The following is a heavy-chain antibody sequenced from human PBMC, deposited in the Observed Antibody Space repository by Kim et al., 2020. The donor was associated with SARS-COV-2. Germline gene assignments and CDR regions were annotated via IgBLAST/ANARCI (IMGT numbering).Heavy chain of an antibody. CDR3: AREWGY. CDR2: INKDGSEK. Sequence: GGSLRLSCAASGFTFSNDWMSWVRQAPGKGLEWVANINKDGSEKYYVDSVKGRITISRDNPKNSLYLQMNSLRAEDTAVYYCAREWGYWGHGTLVTVSS. V-gene: IGHV3-7*01. J-gene: IGHJ4*01. D-gene: IGHD3-16*01. CDR1: GFTFSNDW.